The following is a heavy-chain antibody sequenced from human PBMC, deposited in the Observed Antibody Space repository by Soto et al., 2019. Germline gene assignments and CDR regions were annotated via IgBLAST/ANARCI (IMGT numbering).Heavy chain of an antibody. Sequence: QVPLVQSGAEVKKPGSSVKVSCKASGGTFSSYAISWVRQAPGQGLEWMGGIIPIFGTANYAQKFQGRVTITADESTSTAYMELSSLRSEDTAVYYCARGTVAGISGLPAPLGAWGQGTLVTVSS. V-gene: IGHV1-69*01. J-gene: IGHJ5*02. CDR3: ARGTVAGISGLPAPLGA. CDR1: GGTFSSYA. CDR2: IIPIFGTA. D-gene: IGHD6-19*01.